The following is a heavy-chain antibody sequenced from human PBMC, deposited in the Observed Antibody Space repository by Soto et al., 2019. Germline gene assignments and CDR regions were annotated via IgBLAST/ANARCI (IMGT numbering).Heavy chain of an antibody. CDR1: GFTFRNYN. V-gene: IGHV3-21*06. D-gene: IGHD2-21*01. CDR3: ARDIASPGGDYFDS. Sequence: EVQLVESGGGLVKAGGSLRLFCTASGFTFRNYNMNWVRQAPGKGLEWVSSISTGGAYMFYADSVKGRFTISRDNAQNSLFLLIGSPRAEDTAVYYCARDIASPGGDYFDSWGQGTLVTVSS. J-gene: IGHJ4*02. CDR2: ISTGGAYM.